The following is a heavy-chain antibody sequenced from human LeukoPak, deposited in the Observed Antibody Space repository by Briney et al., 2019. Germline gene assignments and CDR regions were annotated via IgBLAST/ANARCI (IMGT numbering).Heavy chain of an antibody. D-gene: IGHD1-14*01. CDR2: IYPGDSDT. Sequence: KVSCKASGGTFSSYAISWVRQMPGKGLEWMGIIYPGDSDTRYSPSFQGQVTISADKSISTAYLQWSSLKASDTAMYYCARLVASEDDYLGYWGQGTLVTVSS. CDR3: ARLVASEDDYLGY. V-gene: IGHV5-51*01. J-gene: IGHJ4*02. CDR1: GGTFSSYA.